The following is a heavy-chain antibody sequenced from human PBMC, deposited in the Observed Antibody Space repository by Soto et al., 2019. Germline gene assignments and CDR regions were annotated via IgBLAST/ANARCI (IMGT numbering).Heavy chain of an antibody. J-gene: IGHJ4*02. Sequence: EVQLVESGGGLVQPGGSLRLSCAASGFTFSSYWMHWVRQAPGKGLVWVSGINGDGKTATYADSVKGRFIISRDNAKNILYLQMNSLTAEATAVYYCARPRYDGSGTPFDHWGQGSLVTVSS. CDR1: GFTFSSYW. D-gene: IGHD3-22*01. CDR2: INGDGKTA. V-gene: IGHV3-74*01. CDR3: ARPRYDGSGTPFDH.